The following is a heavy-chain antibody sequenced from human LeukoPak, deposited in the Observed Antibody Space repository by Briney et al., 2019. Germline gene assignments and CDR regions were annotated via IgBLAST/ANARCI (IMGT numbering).Heavy chain of an antibody. CDR1: GFTFSSYG. Sequence: GRSLRLSYAASGFTFSSYGMHWVRQAPGKGLEWVAVIWYDGSNKYYADSVKGRFTISRDNSKNTLYLQMNSLRAEDTAVYYCARVPGYTSSWYFFDYWGQGTLVTVSS. CDR2: IWYDGSNK. CDR3: ARVPGYTSSWYFFDY. V-gene: IGHV3-33*01. J-gene: IGHJ4*02. D-gene: IGHD6-13*01.